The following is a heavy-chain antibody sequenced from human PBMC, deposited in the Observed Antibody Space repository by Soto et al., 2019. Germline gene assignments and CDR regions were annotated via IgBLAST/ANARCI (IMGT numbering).Heavy chain of an antibody. J-gene: IGHJ5*02. D-gene: IGHD6-19*01. CDR1: GYSISSGYY. V-gene: IGHV4-38-2*01. Sequence: SETLSLTCAVSGYSISSGYYWGWIRQPPGKGLEWIGSIYHSGSTYYNPSLKSRVTISVDTSTNQFSLKLGSVTAADTAVYYCATYSSGAFDPWGQGTLVTVSS. CDR2: IYHSGST. CDR3: ATYSSGAFDP.